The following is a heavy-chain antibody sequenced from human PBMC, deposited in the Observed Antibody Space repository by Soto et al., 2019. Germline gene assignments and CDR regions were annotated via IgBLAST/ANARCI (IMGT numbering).Heavy chain of an antibody. D-gene: IGHD3-10*01. Sequence: ASVKVSCKASGYTFTGYYMHWVRQAPGQGLEWMGWINPNSGGTNYAQKFQGWVTMTRDTSISTAYMELSRLRSDDTAVYYCAREIKTPYGSGGSHYYGMDVWGQGTTVTVSS. CDR2: INPNSGGT. V-gene: IGHV1-2*04. J-gene: IGHJ6*02. CDR1: GYTFTGYY. CDR3: AREIKTPYGSGGSHYYGMDV.